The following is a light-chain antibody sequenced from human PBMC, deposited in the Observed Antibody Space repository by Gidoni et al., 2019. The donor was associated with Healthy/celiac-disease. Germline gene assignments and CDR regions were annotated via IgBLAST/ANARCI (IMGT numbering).Light chain of an antibody. CDR3: QQYNSSPWT. V-gene: IGKV1-5*03. CDR1: QSISSW. CDR2: KAS. Sequence: DSQMTQSPSTLSASVGDRVTITCRASQSISSWLAWYQQKPGKAPKLLIYKASSLESGVPSRFSGSGSGTEFTLTISSLQPDDFATYYCQQYNSSPWTFXPXTKVEIK. J-gene: IGKJ1*01.